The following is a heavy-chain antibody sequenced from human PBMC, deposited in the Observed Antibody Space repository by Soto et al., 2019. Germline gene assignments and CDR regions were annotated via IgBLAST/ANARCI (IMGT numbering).Heavy chain of an antibody. Sequence: GGSLRLSCAASGFTFSGSAMHRVRQASGKGLEWVGRIRSKANSYATAYAASVKGRFTISRDDSKNTAYLQMNSLKTEDTAVYYCNRVPSGSYFHNWFDPWGQGTLVTVSS. D-gene: IGHD1-26*01. CDR1: GFTFSGSA. V-gene: IGHV3-73*01. J-gene: IGHJ5*02. CDR3: NRVPSGSYFHNWFDP. CDR2: IRSKANSYAT.